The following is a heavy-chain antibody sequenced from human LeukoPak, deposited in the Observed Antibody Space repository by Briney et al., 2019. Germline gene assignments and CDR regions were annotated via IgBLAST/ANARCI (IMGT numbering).Heavy chain of an antibody. CDR1: GFTFSSYA. D-gene: IGHD3-22*01. V-gene: IGHV3-23*01. CDR3: AKELGMIVVEGPIDY. CDR2: ISGSGGST. Sequence: GGPLRLSCEASGFTFSSYAMSWVRQAPGKGLEWVSAISGSGGSTYYADSVKGRFTISRDNSKNTLYLQMNSLRAEDTAVYYCAKELGMIVVEGPIDYWGQGTLVTVSS. J-gene: IGHJ4*02.